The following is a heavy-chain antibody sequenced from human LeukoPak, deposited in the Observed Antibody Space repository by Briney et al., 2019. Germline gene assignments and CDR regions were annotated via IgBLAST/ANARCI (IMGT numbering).Heavy chain of an antibody. CDR1: GGSISSSSYY. D-gene: IGHD2-2*01. CDR2: IYYSGST. V-gene: IGHV4-39*01. Sequence: SETLSLTCTVSGGSISSSSYYWGWIRQPPGKGLEWIGSIYYSGSTYYNPSLKSRVTISVDTSKNQFSLKLSSVTAADTAVYYCASRYCSSTSCYFDAFDIWGQGTMVTVSS. CDR3: ASRYCSSTSCYFDAFDI. J-gene: IGHJ3*02.